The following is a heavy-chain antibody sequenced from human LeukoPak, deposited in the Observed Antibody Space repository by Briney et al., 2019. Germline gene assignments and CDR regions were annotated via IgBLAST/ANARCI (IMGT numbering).Heavy chain of an antibody. Sequence: TGGSLRLSCAASGFTFSYAWMSWVRQAPGKGLEWVGRINSKTDGGTTDYVAPVIGRLTISRDDSKTTLYLQMNSLKTEDTAVYYCTTYYYDSSGYYYVHDAFDIWGQGTMVTVSS. CDR2: INSKTDGGTT. CDR1: GFTFSYAW. CDR3: TTYYYDSSGYYYVHDAFDI. D-gene: IGHD3-22*01. V-gene: IGHV3-15*01. J-gene: IGHJ3*02.